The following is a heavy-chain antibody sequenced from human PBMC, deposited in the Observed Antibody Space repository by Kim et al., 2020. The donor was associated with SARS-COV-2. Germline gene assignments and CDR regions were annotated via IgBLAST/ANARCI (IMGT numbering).Heavy chain of an antibody. Sequence: ASVKVSCKTSGYTFMSYGITWVRQAPGQGPEWLGWISAYDGRTNYAQRLQGRLTVTMYSSTETVFMELRNLRSDDTAVYYCARGDFDASGFWNHWGQGTLVIVSS. CDR3: ARGDFDASGFWNH. CDR2: ISAYDGRT. J-gene: IGHJ5*02. CDR1: GYTFMSYG. D-gene: IGHD6-19*01. V-gene: IGHV1-18*01.